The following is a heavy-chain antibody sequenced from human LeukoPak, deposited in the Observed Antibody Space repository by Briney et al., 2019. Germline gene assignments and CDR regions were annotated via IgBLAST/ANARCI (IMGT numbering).Heavy chain of an antibody. Sequence: GGSLRLFCVASGFTVSSNYMSWVRQAPGKGLEWVSVIYSGGSTYYADSVKGRFTISRDNSKNTLYLQMNSLRVEDTAVYYCAREYGVAEGYWGQGTLVTVSS. CDR1: GFTVSSNY. D-gene: IGHD6-19*01. J-gene: IGHJ4*02. CDR2: IYSGGST. V-gene: IGHV3-53*01. CDR3: AREYGVAEGY.